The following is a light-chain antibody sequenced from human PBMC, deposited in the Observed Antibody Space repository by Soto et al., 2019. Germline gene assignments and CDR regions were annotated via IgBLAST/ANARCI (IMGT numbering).Light chain of an antibody. CDR1: QSISSW. J-gene: IGKJ2*01. Sequence: DIQMTQPPSTLSASVGDRVTITCRASQSISSWLAWYQQKPGKAPKVLIYKASTLASGVPSRFSGSGSGTEFTLTISSVQPDDFATYCCQQYDGYPYTFGQGTKLEI. V-gene: IGKV1-5*03. CDR2: KAS. CDR3: QQYDGYPYT.